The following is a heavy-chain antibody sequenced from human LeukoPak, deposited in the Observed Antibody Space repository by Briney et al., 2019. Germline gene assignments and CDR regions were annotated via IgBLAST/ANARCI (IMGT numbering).Heavy chain of an antibody. Sequence: ASVTVSCKASGGTFSSNAISWVRQAPGQGREWMGGIIPIFGTANYAQKFQGRVTITADKSTSTAYMELSSLRSEDTAVYYCASETEARRYCSGGSCPFDYWGQGTLVTVSS. V-gene: IGHV1-69*06. CDR3: ASETEARRYCSGGSCPFDY. CDR2: IIPIFGTA. D-gene: IGHD2-15*01. J-gene: IGHJ4*02. CDR1: GGTFSSNA.